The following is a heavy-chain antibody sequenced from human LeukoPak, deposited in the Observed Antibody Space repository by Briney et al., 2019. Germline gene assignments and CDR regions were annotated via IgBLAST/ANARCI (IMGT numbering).Heavy chain of an antibody. Sequence: PGGSLRLSCAASGFTFSSYSMNWVRQAPGKGLEWVSSISSSSSYIYYADSVEGRFTISRDNSKNTLYLQMNSLRAEDTAVYYCAKDHHLYPTTSFDYWGQGTLVTVSS. CDR3: AKDHHLYPTTSFDY. CDR1: GFTFSSYS. D-gene: IGHD3-16*01. J-gene: IGHJ4*02. CDR2: ISSSSSYI. V-gene: IGHV3-21*04.